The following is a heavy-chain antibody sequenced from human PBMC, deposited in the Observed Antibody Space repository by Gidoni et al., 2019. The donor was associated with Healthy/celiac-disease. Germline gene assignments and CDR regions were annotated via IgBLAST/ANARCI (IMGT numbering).Heavy chain of an antibody. CDR2: ISYDGSNK. CDR3: AKDRFGELLAHYFDY. V-gene: IGHV3-30*18. CDR1: GFTFSSYG. D-gene: IGHD3-10*01. Sequence: QVQLVESGGGVVQPGRSLSLPCAASGFTFSSYGMHWVRQAPGKGLEWVAVISYDGSNKYYADSVKGRFTISRDNSKNTLYLQMNSLRAEDTAVYYCAKDRFGELLAHYFDYWGQGTLVTVSS. J-gene: IGHJ4*02.